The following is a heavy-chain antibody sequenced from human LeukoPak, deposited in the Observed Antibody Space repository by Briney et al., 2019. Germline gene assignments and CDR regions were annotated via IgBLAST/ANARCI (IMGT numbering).Heavy chain of an antibody. J-gene: IGHJ4*02. D-gene: IGHD3-16*01. CDR2: IRNKPNSYST. V-gene: IGHV3-72*01. CDR1: GFTFSTYE. Sequence: PGGSLRLSCAASGFTFSTYEMNWVRQAPGKGLEWVGRIRNKPNSYSTEYAASVKGRFTISRDDSKNSLYLQMKSLKTEDTAVYYCVGAGRGSYFSFWGQGTLVTVSS. CDR3: VGAGRGSYFSF.